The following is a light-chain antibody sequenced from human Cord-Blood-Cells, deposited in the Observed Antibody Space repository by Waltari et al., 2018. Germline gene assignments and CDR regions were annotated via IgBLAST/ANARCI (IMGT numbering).Light chain of an antibody. CDR1: SLRSYY. Sequence: SSELTQDPAVSVALGQKVRITCQGDSLRSYYASWYQQKPGQAPVLVIYGKNNRPSGIPDRFSDSSSGNTAALTITGAQAEDEADYYCNSRDSSGNRVFGGGTKLTVL. CDR2: GKN. CDR3: NSRDSSGNRV. J-gene: IGLJ3*02. V-gene: IGLV3-19*01.